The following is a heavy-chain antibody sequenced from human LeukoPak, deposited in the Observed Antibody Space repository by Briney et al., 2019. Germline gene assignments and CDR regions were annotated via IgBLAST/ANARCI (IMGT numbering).Heavy chain of an antibody. Sequence: GGSLRLSCAASGFTFSSYGMHWVRQAPGKGLEWVAVISYDGSNKYYADSVKGRFTISRDNSKNTLYLQMNSLRAEDTAVYYCAKDRCSSTSCYYYGMDVWGQGTTVTVSS. V-gene: IGHV3-30*18. CDR1: GFTFSSYG. CDR3: AKDRCSSTSCYYYGMDV. J-gene: IGHJ6*02. CDR2: ISYDGSNK. D-gene: IGHD2-2*01.